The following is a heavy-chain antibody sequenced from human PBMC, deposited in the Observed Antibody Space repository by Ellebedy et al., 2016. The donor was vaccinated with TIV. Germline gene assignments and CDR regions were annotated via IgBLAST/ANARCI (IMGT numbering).Heavy chain of an antibody. J-gene: IGHJ4*02. CDR3: ARMSKARYCSGVACYSFDY. CDR2: MHNSGDS. CDR1: GTSISSYF. V-gene: IGHV4-59*01. D-gene: IGHD2-15*01. Sequence: SETLSLXCAVSGTSISSYFWGWIRQVPGKGLEWISDMHNSGDSNFHPSLESRVTISADTSKNQFFLNLTSVTASDTAIYYCARMSKARYCSGVACYSFDYWGQGILVTVSS.